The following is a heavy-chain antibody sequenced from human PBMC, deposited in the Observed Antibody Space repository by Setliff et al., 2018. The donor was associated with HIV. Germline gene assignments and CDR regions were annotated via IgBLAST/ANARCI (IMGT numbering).Heavy chain of an antibody. V-gene: IGHV4-59*01. CDR1: GGSISNYY. CDR3: VRDDYGYNGKGFDY. J-gene: IGHJ4*02. CDR2: IFYSGST. Sequence: SETLSLTCTVSGGSISNYYWSWIRQPPGKGLEWIGYIFYSGSTNYNPSLKSRVTISVDASKNQFSLRLSSVTAADTAMYYCVRDDYGYNGKGFDYWGPGTLVTVSS. D-gene: IGHD4-17*01.